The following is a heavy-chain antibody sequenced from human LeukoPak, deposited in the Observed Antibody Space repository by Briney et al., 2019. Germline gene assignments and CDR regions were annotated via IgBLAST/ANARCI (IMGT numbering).Heavy chain of an antibody. J-gene: IGHJ6*02. CDR2: IFYSGRT. CDR3: ARRGWGYYYAMDV. Sequence: SETLSLTCTVSGGSLNNYYWSWIRQPPGRGLEWIGYIFYSGRTNYNPSLESRVTISLDTSKKLFSLKLSSVTAADTAVYYCARRGWGYYYAMDVWGQGTTVTVSS. V-gene: IGHV4-59*01. D-gene: IGHD6-19*01. CDR1: GGSLNNYY.